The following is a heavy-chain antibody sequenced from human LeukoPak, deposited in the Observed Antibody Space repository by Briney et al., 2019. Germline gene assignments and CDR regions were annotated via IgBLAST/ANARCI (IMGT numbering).Heavy chain of an antibody. D-gene: IGHD4-17*01. CDR1: GYTFSSYA. CDR3: ARARWTSTVTTYYLDY. Sequence: ASVKVSCKASGYTFSSYAIQWVRQAPGQRLEWMGWINAGNGNTKYSQNFQGRVTITRDTSASTAYMELSSLTSEDTAAYYCARARWTSTVTTYYLDYWGQGTLVTVSS. J-gene: IGHJ4*02. V-gene: IGHV1-3*01. CDR2: INAGNGNT.